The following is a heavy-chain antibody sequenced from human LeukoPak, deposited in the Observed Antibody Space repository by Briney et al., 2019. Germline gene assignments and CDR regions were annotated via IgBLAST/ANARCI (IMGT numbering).Heavy chain of an antibody. V-gene: IGHV3-48*03. CDR2: ISSSGTTI. CDR3: ASGRCGGGSRYHAY. CDR1: GFTFSSYE. J-gene: IGHJ4*02. D-gene: IGHD2-15*01. Sequence: GGSLRLSCAASGFTFSSYEMNWVRQAPGKGLEWISYISSSGTTIYYADSVKGRFTISRDNAKNSLYLQMNSLRAEDTAVYYCASGRCGGGSRYHAYWGQGTLVTVSS.